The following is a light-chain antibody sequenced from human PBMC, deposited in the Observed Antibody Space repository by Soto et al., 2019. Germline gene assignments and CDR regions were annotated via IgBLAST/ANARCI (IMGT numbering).Light chain of an antibody. V-gene: IGLV4-69*01. CDR2: LNSDGSH. J-gene: IGLJ1*01. CDR3: QAWGSGIHV. CDR1: SGHSSYA. Sequence: QPVLTQSPSASASLGASVKLTCTLSSGHSSYAIAWHQQQPEKGPRYLMKLNSDGSHSRGDGIPDRCSDSGSGAELYLTSPRLQSEDEADYYCQAWGSGIHVFGTGTKLTVL.